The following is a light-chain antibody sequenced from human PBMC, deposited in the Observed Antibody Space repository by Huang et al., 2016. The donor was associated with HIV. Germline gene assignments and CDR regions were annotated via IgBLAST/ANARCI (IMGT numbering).Light chain of an antibody. CDR3: MQALQAIT. Sequence: DIVMTQSPLSLPVTPEEPASISCRSSQSLLDKSGYNYLDWYLQKPGQSPQLLIYLGSNRASGVPDRFSGSGSDTDFTLKISRVEAEDVGVYYCMQALQAITFGQGTRLEIK. CDR2: LGS. V-gene: IGKV2-28*01. CDR1: QSLLDKSGYNY. J-gene: IGKJ5*01.